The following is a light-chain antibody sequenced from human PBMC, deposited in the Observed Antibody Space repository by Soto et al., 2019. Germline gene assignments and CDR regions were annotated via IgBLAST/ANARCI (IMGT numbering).Light chain of an antibody. V-gene: IGKV3-11*01. CDR2: DAS. CDR3: QQRSNQLT. CDR1: QSVSSY. Sequence: EIVLTQSPANLSLSPGERATLSCRASQSVSSYLAWYQQKPGQAPRLLIYDASNRATGIPARFSGSGSGTDFTLTISSLEREDFAVYYCQQRSNQLTFGGGTKVEIK. J-gene: IGKJ4*01.